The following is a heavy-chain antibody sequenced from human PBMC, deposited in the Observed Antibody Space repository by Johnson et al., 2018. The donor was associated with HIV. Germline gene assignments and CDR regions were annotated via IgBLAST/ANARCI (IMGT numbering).Heavy chain of an antibody. D-gene: IGHD2-2*01. Sequence: VQLVESGGGLVQPGGSLRLSCAASGFTFSSYAMHWVRQAPGKGLEYVSAIISNGGSTYYANSVKGRFTISRDNSKNTLYLQMGSLRAEDTAVYYCARDGSTSCYDCFDAFDIWGQGTMVTVSS. CDR2: IISNGGST. V-gene: IGHV3-64*01. CDR1: GFTFSSYA. J-gene: IGHJ3*02. CDR3: ARDGSTSCYDCFDAFDI.